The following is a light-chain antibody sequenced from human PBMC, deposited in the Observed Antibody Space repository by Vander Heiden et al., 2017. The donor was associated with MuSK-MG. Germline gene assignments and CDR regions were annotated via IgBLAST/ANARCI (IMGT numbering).Light chain of an antibody. Sequence: QSALTQPPSASGSPGQSVTISCTGTSSDVGRYNIAAWFQQHPGKAPKLIIYEVTKRPSGVPARFSGSKSGNTASLTVSGLQAEDEADYYCSSYAGGNNYVIGTGTTVTVL. CDR1: SSDVGRYNI. CDR2: EVT. J-gene: IGLJ1*01. CDR3: SSYAGGNNYV. V-gene: IGLV2-8*01.